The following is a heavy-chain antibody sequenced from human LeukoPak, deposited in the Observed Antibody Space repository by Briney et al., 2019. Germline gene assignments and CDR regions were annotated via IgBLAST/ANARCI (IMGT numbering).Heavy chain of an antibody. D-gene: IGHD2-15*01. CDR2: ISSSSSTI. J-gene: IGHJ6*03. V-gene: IGHV3-48*01. CDR1: GFTFSSYS. Sequence: GGSLRLSCAASGFTFSSYSMNWVRQAPGKGLEWVSYISSSSSTIYYADSVKGRFTISRDNAKNSLYLQMNSLRAEDTAVYYCARDGQWSLPYYYYYMDVWGKGTTVTVSS. CDR3: ARDGQWSLPYYYYYMDV.